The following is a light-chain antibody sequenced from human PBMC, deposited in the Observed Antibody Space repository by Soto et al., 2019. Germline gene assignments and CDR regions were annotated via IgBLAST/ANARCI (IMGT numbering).Light chain of an antibody. CDR2: VAS. CDR3: QQYNNWDPIT. V-gene: IGKV3-15*01. Sequence: TLPPPTLSVXPGEXATRXXXXSQSISRNLAWFQQKPFQSPTLLIFVASTMAPRIPSIFNCRRSGAEFNLTISSMRAKDFAVYYCQQYNNWDPITFGQGTRLDI. CDR1: QSISRN. J-gene: IGKJ5*01.